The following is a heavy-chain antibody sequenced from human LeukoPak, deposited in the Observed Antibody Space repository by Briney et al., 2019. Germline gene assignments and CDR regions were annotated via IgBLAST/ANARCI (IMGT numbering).Heavy chain of an antibody. D-gene: IGHD6-19*01. V-gene: IGHV3-23*01. J-gene: IGHJ4*02. CDR1: GFIFSNYA. CDR3: AKSGGYSSAWYYFDY. CDR2: LSGSGGIT. Sequence: GGSPRLSCAASGFIFSNYAMNWVRQAPGKGLEWVSTLSGSGGITYYADSVKGRFTISRDSSKNTLYLQMNSLRADDTAVYYCAKSGGYSSAWYYFDYWGQGTLVTVSS.